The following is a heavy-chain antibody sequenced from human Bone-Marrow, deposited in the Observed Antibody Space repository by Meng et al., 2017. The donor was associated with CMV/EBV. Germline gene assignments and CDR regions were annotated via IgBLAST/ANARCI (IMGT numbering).Heavy chain of an antibody. CDR3: ARVTRRQGEVGYCSSTRCYRSEGWFDP. Sequence: GSLRLSCAVYGGSFSGYYWSWIRQPPGKGLEWIGSIYYSGSTYYNPSLKSRVTISVDTSKNQFSLKLSSVTAADTAVYYCARVTRRQGEVGYCSSTRCYRSEGWFDPWGQGTLVTVSS. CDR1: GGSFSGYY. V-gene: IGHV4-34*01. CDR2: IYYSGST. J-gene: IGHJ5*02. D-gene: IGHD2-2*02.